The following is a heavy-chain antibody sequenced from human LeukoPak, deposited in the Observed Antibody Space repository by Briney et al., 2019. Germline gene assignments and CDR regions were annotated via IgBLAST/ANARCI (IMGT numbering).Heavy chain of an antibody. CDR3: ARVGYSNSYDY. CDR1: GYTFTNFD. D-gene: IGHD4-11*01. J-gene: IGHJ4*02. Sequence: ASVKVSCNASGYTFTNFDINWVRQATGQGLEWMGWMNPNTGNAGYAQKFQDRVTITWDASRSTAYMDLSSLRSEDTAVYYCARVGYSNSYDYWGQGTLVAVSS. CDR2: MNPNTGNA. V-gene: IGHV1-8*03.